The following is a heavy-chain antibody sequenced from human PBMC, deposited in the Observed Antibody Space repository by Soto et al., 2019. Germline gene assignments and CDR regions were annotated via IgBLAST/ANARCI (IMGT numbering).Heavy chain of an antibody. Sequence: ASVKVSCKASGGTFSSYAISWVRQAPGQGLEWMGWINPISGSTNSAQKFQGRVTMTWDTPITTAYMELSSLKSDDTAVYYCARDLRYTSGYYDLGTFLYWGQGTLVTVSS. CDR3: ARDLRYTSGYYDLGTFLY. J-gene: IGHJ4*02. CDR1: GGTFSSYA. V-gene: IGHV1-2*02. D-gene: IGHD6-19*01. CDR2: INPISGST.